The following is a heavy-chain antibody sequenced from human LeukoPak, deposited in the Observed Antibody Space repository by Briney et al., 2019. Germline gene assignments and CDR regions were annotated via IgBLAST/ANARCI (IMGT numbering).Heavy chain of an antibody. CDR2: INPSGGST. CDR3: ARGGHLLLWFGELFTNNDY. J-gene: IGHJ4*02. D-gene: IGHD3-10*01. CDR1: GYTFTRYY. V-gene: IGHV1-46*01. Sequence: ASVKVSCKASGYTFTRYYMHWVRQAPGQGLEWMGIINPSGGSTNYAQKFQGRVTMTRNTSISTAYMELSSLRSEDTAVYYCARGGHLLLWFGELFTNNDYWGQGTLVTVSS.